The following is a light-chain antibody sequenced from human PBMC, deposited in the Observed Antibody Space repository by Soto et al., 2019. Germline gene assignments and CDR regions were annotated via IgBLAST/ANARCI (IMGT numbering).Light chain of an antibody. CDR3: KQYGSSPVT. CDR1: QSVSSSY. J-gene: IGKJ1*01. V-gene: IGKV3-20*01. Sequence: EIVLTQSPGTLSLSPGERATLSCRASQSVSSSYLAWYQQKPGQAPRLLIYGASSRATGIQDRFSGSGSGTDFTLTISRLEPEDFAVYYCKQYGSSPVTFGQGTKVDI. CDR2: GAS.